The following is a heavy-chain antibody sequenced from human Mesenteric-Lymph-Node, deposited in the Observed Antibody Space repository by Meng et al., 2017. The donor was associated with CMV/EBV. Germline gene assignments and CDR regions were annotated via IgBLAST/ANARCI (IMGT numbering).Heavy chain of an antibody. D-gene: IGHD3-22*01. J-gene: IGHJ4*02. V-gene: IGHV3-48*03. CDR2: IGATGSTI. CDR3: AREDPSGYYDFDS. CDR1: GFTFSNYE. Sequence: GESLKISCAASGFTFSNYEMNWVRQAPGKGLEWVSYIGATGSTIYYADSVRGRFTISRDNAKNSVYLQMNSLRGEDSAVYYCAREDPSGYYDFDSWGQGTLVTVSS.